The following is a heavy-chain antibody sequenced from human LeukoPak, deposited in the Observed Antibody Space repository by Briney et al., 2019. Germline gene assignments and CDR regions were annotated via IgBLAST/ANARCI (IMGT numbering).Heavy chain of an antibody. CDR2: IYYSGST. Sequence: SETLSLTCTVSGGSISSYYWSWIRQPPGKGLEWIGNIYYSGSTNYNPSLKSRVTISVDTSKNQFSLELRSVTAADTAVYYCARRVVNSRWYFDVWGRATLITVP. J-gene: IGHJ2*01. V-gene: IGHV4-59*01. CDR1: GGSISSYY. CDR3: ARRVVNSRWYFDV. D-gene: IGHD2-2*01.